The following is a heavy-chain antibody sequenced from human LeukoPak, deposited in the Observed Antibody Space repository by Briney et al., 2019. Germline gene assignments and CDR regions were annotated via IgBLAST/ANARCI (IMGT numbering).Heavy chain of an antibody. Sequence: PGGSLRLSCAASGFTFSSYSMNWVRQAPGKGLEWVSSISSSSSYIYYAGSVKGRFTISRDNAKNSLYLQMNSLRAEDTAVYYCARDQSLWDAVIDDAFDIWGQGTMVTVSS. CDR3: ARDQSLWDAVIDDAFDI. CDR2: ISSSSSYI. V-gene: IGHV3-21*01. J-gene: IGHJ3*02. D-gene: IGHD3-16*02. CDR1: GFTFSSYS.